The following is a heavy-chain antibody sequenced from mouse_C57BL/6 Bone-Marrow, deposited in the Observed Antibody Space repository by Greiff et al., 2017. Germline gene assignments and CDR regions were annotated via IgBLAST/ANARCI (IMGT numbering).Heavy chain of an antibody. CDR1: GYTFTSYW. V-gene: IGHV1-50*01. J-gene: IGHJ3*01. D-gene: IGHD2-3*01. CDR2: IDPSASYT. Sequence: QVQLQQPGAELVKPGASVTLSCTASGYTFTSYWMQWVKQRPGQGLEWIGEIDPSASYTNYNQKFKGKATLTVDTSSSTAYMQLSSLTSEDSAVYYCARSGGYYAWFAYWGQGTLVTVSA. CDR3: ARSGGYYAWFAY.